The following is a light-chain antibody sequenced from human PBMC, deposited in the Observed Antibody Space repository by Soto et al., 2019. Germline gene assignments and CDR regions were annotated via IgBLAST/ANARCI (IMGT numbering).Light chain of an antibody. Sequence: QSVLTQPASVSGSPGQSITVSCTGTSSDVGVYDYVSWYQQRPGKAPKLMIYEVTNRPSGVSNRFAGSKSGNTASLTISGLQAEDEADYYCTSFTTTRTFVFGTGSQGHRP. CDR1: SSDVGVYDY. V-gene: IGLV2-14*01. J-gene: IGLJ1*01. CDR2: EVT. CDR3: TSFTTTRTFV.